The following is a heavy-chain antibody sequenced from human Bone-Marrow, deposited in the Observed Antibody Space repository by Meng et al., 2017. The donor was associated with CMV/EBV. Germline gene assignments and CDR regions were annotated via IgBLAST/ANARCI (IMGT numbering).Heavy chain of an antibody. J-gene: IGHJ6*02. CDR1: GFTFSTYN. CDR3: AREGVLG. D-gene: IGHD3-10*01. CDR2: ISTSSHT. Sequence: GESLKISCAASGFTFSTYNMNWVRQAPGKGLEWVSSISTSSHTYYADSVKGRFTISRDNAKNSLYLQMNSLRAEDTAVYYCAREGVLGWGQGTTVTVSS. V-gene: IGHV3-21*06.